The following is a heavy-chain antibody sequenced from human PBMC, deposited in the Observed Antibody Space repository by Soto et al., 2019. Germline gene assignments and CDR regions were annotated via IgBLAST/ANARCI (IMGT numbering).Heavy chain of an antibody. V-gene: IGHV3-48*03. Sequence: GGSLRLSYAASGFTFSSYAMNWVRQAPGKGLEWVSYISSGDSPIYYADSVKGRFTISRDSAKNSLSLQMNSLRAEDTAVYYCARDSGTAWFFDYWGQRTLVTVSS. CDR1: GFTFSSYA. CDR3: ARDSGTAWFFDY. D-gene: IGHD6-19*01. J-gene: IGHJ4*02. CDR2: ISSGDSPI.